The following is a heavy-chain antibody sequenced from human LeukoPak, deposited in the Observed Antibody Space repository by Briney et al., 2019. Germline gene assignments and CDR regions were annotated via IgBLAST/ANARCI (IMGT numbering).Heavy chain of an antibody. CDR2: VKSKTDGGTT. V-gene: IGHV3-15*01. CDR1: GFIVTSNY. J-gene: IGHJ4*01. Sequence: GGSLRLSCAASGFIVTSNYISWVRQAPGKGLEWVGRVKSKTDGGTTDYPAPIKDRFTVSRDDSKNTLYLQMNSLKTEDTAVYYCTTEYNWNYVHWGQGTLVTVSS. D-gene: IGHD1-7*01. CDR3: TTEYNWNYVH.